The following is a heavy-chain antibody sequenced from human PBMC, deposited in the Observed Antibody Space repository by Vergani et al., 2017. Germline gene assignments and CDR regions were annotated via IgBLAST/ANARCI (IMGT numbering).Heavy chain of an antibody. D-gene: IGHD4-11*01. CDR1: GFTFSTSG. CDR3: AKDSNPTYYYYYMDV. J-gene: IGHJ6*03. Sequence: QVQLVESGGGVVQPGRSLRLSCAASGFTFSTSGMHWVRQAPGKGLEWVAVISYDGSNKYYADSVKGRFTISRDNSKNTLYLQMNSLRAEDTAVYYCAKDSNPTYYYYYMDVWGKGTTVTVSS. V-gene: IGHV3-30*18. CDR2: ISYDGSNK.